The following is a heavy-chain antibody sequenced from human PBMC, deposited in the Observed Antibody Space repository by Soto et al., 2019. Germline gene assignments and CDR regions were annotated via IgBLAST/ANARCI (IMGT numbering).Heavy chain of an antibody. J-gene: IGHJ4*02. D-gene: IGHD1-7*01. V-gene: IGHV1-24*01. CDR1: GYALTELS. CDR3: ARLELLREGSTGSDH. Sequence: ASVKVSCKVSGYALTELSMHWVPQAPGKGLEWMGGFDPEDGETIYAQKFQGRVTMTEDTSTDTAYMELRSLRSEDTAVYYCARLELLREGSTGSDHWGQGTPVSVSS. CDR2: FDPEDGET.